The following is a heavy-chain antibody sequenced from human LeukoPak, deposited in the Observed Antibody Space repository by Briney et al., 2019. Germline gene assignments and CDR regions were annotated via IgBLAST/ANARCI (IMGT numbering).Heavy chain of an antibody. CDR1: GGSISSGGYY. D-gene: IGHD5-12*01. V-gene: IGHV4-31*03. J-gene: IGHJ4*02. CDR2: IYYSGST. CDR3: ARVDIVATSFDY. Sequence: SQTLSLTCTVSGGSISSGGYYWGWIRQHPGKGLEWIGYIYYSGSTYYNPSLKSRVTTSVDTSKNQFSLKLSSVTAADTAVYYCARVDIVATSFDYWGQGTLVTVSS.